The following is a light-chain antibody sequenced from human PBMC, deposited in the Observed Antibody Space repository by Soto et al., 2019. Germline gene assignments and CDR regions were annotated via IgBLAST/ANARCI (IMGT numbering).Light chain of an antibody. CDR1: QSISSY. CDR2: AAS. Sequence: DIQMTQSPSSLSASVGDTVTITCRASQSISSYLNWYQQKPGKAPKLLIYAASSLQSGVPSRFSGSGSGPDFTLTIIILQPEDFATYSCQQSYSTPLTFGGGNKVEIK. CDR3: QQSYSTPLT. J-gene: IGKJ4*01. V-gene: IGKV1-39*01.